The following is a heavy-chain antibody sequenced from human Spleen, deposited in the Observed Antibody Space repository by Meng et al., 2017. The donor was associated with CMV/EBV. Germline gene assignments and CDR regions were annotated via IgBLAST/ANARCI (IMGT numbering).Heavy chain of an antibody. V-gene: IGHV3-43D*03. Sequence: GESLKISCEASGFTFDDYAMHWVRQAPGKGLEWDSLISWDGGITYYADSVQGRFSISRDNSKNSVYLQMNSVRREDTALYYCVKGDNANLALDHWGQGTLVTVSS. J-gene: IGHJ4*02. CDR3: VKGDNANLALDH. CDR1: GFTFDDYA. CDR2: ISWDGGIT. D-gene: IGHD1-14*01.